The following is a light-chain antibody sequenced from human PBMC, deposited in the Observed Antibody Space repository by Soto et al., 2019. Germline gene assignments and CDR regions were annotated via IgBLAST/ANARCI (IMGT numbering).Light chain of an antibody. J-gene: IGKJ1*01. CDR2: LGS. Sequence: DIVMTQSPLSLPVTPGEPASISCRSSQSLLHSNGYNYLDWYLQKPGQSPQLLIYLGSNRASGVPDRFGGSVSGTDFTRKISRVEAEDVGVYYCMQALQTPWTFGQGTKVEIK. CDR1: QSLLHSNGYNY. V-gene: IGKV2-28*01. CDR3: MQALQTPWT.